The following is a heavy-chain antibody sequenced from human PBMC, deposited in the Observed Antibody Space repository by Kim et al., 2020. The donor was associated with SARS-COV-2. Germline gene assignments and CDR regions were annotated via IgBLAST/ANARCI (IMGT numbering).Heavy chain of an antibody. V-gene: IGHV3-66*01. CDR2: IYSGGST. D-gene: IGHD2-15*01. CDR1: GFTVSSNY. Sequence: GGSLRLSCAASGFTVSSNYMSWVRQAPGKGLEWVSVIYSGGSTYYADYVKGRFTISTDNSKNTLYLQMNSLRAEDTAVYYCARDHALLTWSPDYYYGMDVWGQGTTVTVSS. CDR3: ARDHALLTWSPDYYYGMDV. J-gene: IGHJ6*02.